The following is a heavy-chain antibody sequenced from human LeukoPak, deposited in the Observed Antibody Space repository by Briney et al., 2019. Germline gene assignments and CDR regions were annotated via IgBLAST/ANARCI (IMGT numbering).Heavy chain of an antibody. V-gene: IGHV3-15*01. D-gene: IGHD6-6*01. J-gene: IGHJ4*02. CDR2: IKSKTDGGTT. Sequence: GSLRLSCAASGFTFSNAWMSWVRQAPGKGLEWVGRIKSKTDGGTTDYAAPVKGRFTISRDNAKNSLYLQMNSLRAEDTAVYYCARDSPLLYSSSSCFDYWGQGTLVTVSS. CDR1: GFTFSNAW. CDR3: ARDSPLLYSSSSCFDY.